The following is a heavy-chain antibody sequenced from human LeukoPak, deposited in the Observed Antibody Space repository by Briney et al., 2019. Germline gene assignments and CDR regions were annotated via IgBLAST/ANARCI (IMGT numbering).Heavy chain of an antibody. J-gene: IGHJ4*02. Sequence: GGSLRLSCAASGFTFSSYGMHWVRQAPGKGLEWVAVISYDGSNKYYPDSVKGRFTISRDNSKNTLYLQMNSLRAEDTAAYYCAKDIALLDFYRALDYWGQGTLVTVSS. V-gene: IGHV3-30*18. D-gene: IGHD3-9*01. CDR3: AKDIALLDFYRALDY. CDR1: GFTFSSYG. CDR2: ISYDGSNK.